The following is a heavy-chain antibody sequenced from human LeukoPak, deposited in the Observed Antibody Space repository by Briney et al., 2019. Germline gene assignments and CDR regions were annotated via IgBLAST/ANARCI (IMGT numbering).Heavy chain of an antibody. V-gene: IGHV3-23*01. D-gene: IGHD3/OR15-3a*01. CDR2: ISDSGGNT. J-gene: IGHJ4*02. Sequence: GGSLRLSCAVSGITLSDYGMSWVRQAPGKGLEWVAGISDSGGNTKYADSVKGRFTISRDNPKNTLYLQMHSLRAEDTAVYFCAKRGVVIRVILVGFHKEAYYFESWGQGALVTVSS. CDR3: AKRGVVIRVILVGFHKEAYYFES. CDR1: GITLSDYG.